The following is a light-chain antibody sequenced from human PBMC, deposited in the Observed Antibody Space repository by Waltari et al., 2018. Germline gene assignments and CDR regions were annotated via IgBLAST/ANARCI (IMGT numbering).Light chain of an antibody. Sequence: IVLTQSPGTASLSPGERVTLSCRASQSVGSSSLAWYQQKPGQAPRLVIYRASRRATCIPDRFSGSGSGTDFSLTISRLEPEDFAVYYCQQHGTLPATFGQGTKVEIK. CDR3: QQHGTLPAT. CDR1: QSVGSSS. J-gene: IGKJ1*01. V-gene: IGKV3-20*01. CDR2: RAS.